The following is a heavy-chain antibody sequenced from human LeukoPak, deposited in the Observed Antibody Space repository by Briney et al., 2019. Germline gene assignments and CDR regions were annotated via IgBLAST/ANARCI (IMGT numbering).Heavy chain of an antibody. V-gene: IGHV3-21*01. J-gene: IGHJ4*02. D-gene: IGHD6-19*01. CDR2: ISSSSSYI. CDR1: GGSFSGYY. CDR3: ARDYSSGWSARY. Sequence: PSETLSLTCAVYGGSFSGYYWSWIRQAPGKGLEWVSSISSSSSYIYYADSVKGRFTISRDDAKNSLYLQMNSLRAEDTAVYYCARDYSSGWSARYWGQGTLVTVSS.